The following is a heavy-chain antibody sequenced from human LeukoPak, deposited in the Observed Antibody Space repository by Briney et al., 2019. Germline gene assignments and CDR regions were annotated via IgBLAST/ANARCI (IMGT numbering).Heavy chain of an antibody. CDR1: GYTFTSYY. Sequence: ASVKVSCKASGYTFTSYYMHWVRQAPGQGLEWMGIINPSGGSTSYAQKFQGRVTMTRDTSTSTVYMELSSLRSEDTAVYYCARGSVRYFDPIHAFDIWGQGTVVTVSS. V-gene: IGHV1-46*03. J-gene: IGHJ3*02. CDR3: ARGSVRYFDPIHAFDI. CDR2: INPSGGST. D-gene: IGHD3-9*01.